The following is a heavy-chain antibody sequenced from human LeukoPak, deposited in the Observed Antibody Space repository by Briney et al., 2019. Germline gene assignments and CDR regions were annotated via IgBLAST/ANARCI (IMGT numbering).Heavy chain of an antibody. V-gene: IGHV3-23*01. CDR3: AKIHWPNNDIFFDL. Sequence: GGSLRLSCAASGFTFSSYAMNWVRQAPGKGLEWVSTIGGSGDSTSYAVSVRGRFTITRDNSQNTVYLQMNGLRAEDTAVYFCAKIHWPNNDIFFDLWGQGTLVTVSS. D-gene: IGHD1-1*01. J-gene: IGHJ4*02. CDR2: IGGSGDST. CDR1: GFTFSSYA.